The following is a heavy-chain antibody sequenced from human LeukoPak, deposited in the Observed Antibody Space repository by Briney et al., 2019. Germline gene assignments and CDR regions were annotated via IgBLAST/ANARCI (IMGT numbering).Heavy chain of an antibody. Sequence: GGSLRLSCAASGFTFDDYAMHWVRQAPGKGLEWVAGVNRNGDGTAYGASVKGRFTISRDNAKKSLVLQMDSLRAEDTARYYCVRGNSSPRGFFDYWGQGTLVTVSS. V-gene: IGHV3-20*04. CDR1: GFTFDDYA. CDR2: VNRNGDGT. J-gene: IGHJ4*02. D-gene: IGHD2-2*01. CDR3: VRGNSSPRGFFDY.